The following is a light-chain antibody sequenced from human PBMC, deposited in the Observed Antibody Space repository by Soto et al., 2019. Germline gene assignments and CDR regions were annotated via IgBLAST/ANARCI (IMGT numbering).Light chain of an antibody. V-gene: IGKV1-39*01. CDR3: QQSYSTPWT. CDR1: QTIGTY. CDR2: APS. Sequence: TLMIQTPYSLSASVGDCVTITCRSCQTIGTYLNWYLQRPGKAPRLLMYAPSSLQSGVPSGFSGSGSGTDFTLTISSLQPEDFATYYCQQSYSTPWTFGQGTKVDIK. J-gene: IGKJ1*01.